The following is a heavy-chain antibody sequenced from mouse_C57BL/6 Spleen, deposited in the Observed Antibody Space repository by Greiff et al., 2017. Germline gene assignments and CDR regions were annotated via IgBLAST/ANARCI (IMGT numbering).Heavy chain of an antibody. Sequence: QVQLQQPGAELVRPGSSVKLSCKASGYTFTSYWMDWVKQRPGQGLEWIGNIYPSDSETHYNQKFKDKATLTVDKSSSTAYMQLSSLTSEDSAVYYCARNYGSLYLYFDVWCTGTTVTVSS. CDR1: GYTFTSYW. CDR2: IYPSDSET. V-gene: IGHV1-61*01. D-gene: IGHD1-1*01. CDR3: ARNYGSLYLYFDV. J-gene: IGHJ1*03.